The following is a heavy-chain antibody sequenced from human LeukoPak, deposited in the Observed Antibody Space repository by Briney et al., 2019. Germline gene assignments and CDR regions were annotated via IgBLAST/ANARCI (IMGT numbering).Heavy chain of an antibody. D-gene: IGHD6-13*01. V-gene: IGHV3-30-3*01. CDR2: ISYDGSNK. Sequence: GGSLRLSCAASGFTFSSYAMHWVRQAPGTGLECVAVISYDGSNKYYADSVKGRFTISRDNSKNTLYLQMNSLRAEDTAVYYCARDRGGSSWYVNYYYGMDVWGQGTTVTVSS. CDR1: GFTFSSYA. CDR3: ARDRGGSSWYVNYYYGMDV. J-gene: IGHJ6*02.